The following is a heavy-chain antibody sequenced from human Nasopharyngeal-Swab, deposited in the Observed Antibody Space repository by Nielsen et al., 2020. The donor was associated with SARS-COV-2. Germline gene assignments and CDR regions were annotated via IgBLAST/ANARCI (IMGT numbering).Heavy chain of an antibody. J-gene: IGHJ5*02. D-gene: IGHD6-19*01. V-gene: IGHV3-21*04. CDR1: GFTFSSYS. CDR3: AKDRGSGWYRLAS. CDR2: ISSSSSYI. Sequence: GESLKISCAASGFTFSSYSMNWVRQAPGKGLEWVSSISSSSSYIYYADSVKGRFTISRDDSKNTLYLQMNSLRAEDTAVYYCAKDRGSGWYRLASWGLGTLVTVSS.